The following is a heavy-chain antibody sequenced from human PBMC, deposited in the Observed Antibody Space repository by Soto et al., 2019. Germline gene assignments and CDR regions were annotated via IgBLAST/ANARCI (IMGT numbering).Heavy chain of an antibody. Sequence: EVQLVQSGAEVKKPGESLKISCKGSGYTFTSYCIGWVRQMPGKGLEWMGIIHPGDSDSRYSPSSQGQVTISADRSISTAYLQWGSLKPSDTAIYYCARHLRVRPTPDDAFDIWGQGTMVTVSS. CDR3: ARHLRVRPTPDDAFDI. D-gene: IGHD3-3*01. CDR2: IHPGDSDS. V-gene: IGHV5-51*01. CDR1: GYTFTSYC. J-gene: IGHJ3*02.